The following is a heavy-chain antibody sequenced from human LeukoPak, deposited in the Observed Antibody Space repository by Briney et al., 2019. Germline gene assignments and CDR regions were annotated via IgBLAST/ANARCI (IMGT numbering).Heavy chain of an antibody. D-gene: IGHD4-17*01. Sequence: PSETLSLTCTVSGGSISSYYWSWIRQPAGKGLEWIGRIYTSGNTNYNPSLNSRVTMSVDTSKSQFSLKLSSVTAADTAVYYCAREATVTARAFDIWGQGTLVTVSS. CDR2: IYTSGNT. V-gene: IGHV4-4*07. CDR3: AREATVTARAFDI. J-gene: IGHJ3*02. CDR1: GGSISSYY.